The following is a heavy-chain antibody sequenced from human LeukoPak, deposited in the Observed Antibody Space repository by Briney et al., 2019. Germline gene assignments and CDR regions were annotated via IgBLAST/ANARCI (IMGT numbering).Heavy chain of an antibody. V-gene: IGHV3-30-3*01. D-gene: IGHD3-22*01. CDR2: ISYDGSNK. Sequence: GGSLRLPCAASGFTFSSFAMSWVRQAPGKGLEWVAVISYDGSNKYYADSVKGRFTISRDNSKNTLYLQINSLRAEDTAVYYCARAAYYYDSSGYYSFDYWGQGTLVTVSS. CDR1: GFTFSSFA. CDR3: ARAAYYYDSSGYYSFDY. J-gene: IGHJ4*02.